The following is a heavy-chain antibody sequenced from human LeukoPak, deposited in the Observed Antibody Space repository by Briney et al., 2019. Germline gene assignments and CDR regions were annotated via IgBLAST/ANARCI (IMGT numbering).Heavy chain of an antibody. D-gene: IGHD4-17*01. J-gene: IGHJ4*02. V-gene: IGHV3-21*01. CDR2: ISSSSYI. Sequence: GGSLRLSCAASGLTFSSYSMNWVRQAPGKGLEWVSSISSSSYIYYADSVKGRFTISRDNSKNTLYLQMNSLRAEDTAVYYCARNYGDYVDYWGQGTLVTVSS. CDR3: ARNYGDYVDY. CDR1: GLTFSSYS.